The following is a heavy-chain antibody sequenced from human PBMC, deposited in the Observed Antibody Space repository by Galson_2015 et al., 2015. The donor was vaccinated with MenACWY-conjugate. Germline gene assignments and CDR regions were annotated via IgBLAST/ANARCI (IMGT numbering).Heavy chain of an antibody. CDR1: GFTFSNYW. CDR3: VRDRLSISLAVPANWFDP. Sequence: SLRLSCAASGFTFSNYWMHWVRQAPGKGPVWISRINRDGSSTTYADSVQGRFTISRDNAKNTLYLQMNSLRVEDTAVYYCVRDRLSISLAVPANWFDPWGQGTLVTVSS. J-gene: IGHJ5*02. CDR2: INRDGSST. V-gene: IGHV3-74*01. D-gene: IGHD2/OR15-2a*01.